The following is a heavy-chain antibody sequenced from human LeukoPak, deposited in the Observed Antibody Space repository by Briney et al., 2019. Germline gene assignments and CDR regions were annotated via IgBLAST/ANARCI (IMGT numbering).Heavy chain of an antibody. D-gene: IGHD1-14*01. J-gene: IGHJ4*01. V-gene: IGHV1-18*01. CDR2: ISPFNGNT. CDR1: GYTFTSHG. CDR3: ARGSLGWGSEPEYFDY. Sequence: ASVKVSCKASGYTFTSHGFSWVRQAPGQGLEWMGWISPFNGNTNYAEKFRARVTMTTDASTSTVAMELRSLRSDDTGIYYCARGSLGWGSEPEYFDYWGQGTLVIVSS.